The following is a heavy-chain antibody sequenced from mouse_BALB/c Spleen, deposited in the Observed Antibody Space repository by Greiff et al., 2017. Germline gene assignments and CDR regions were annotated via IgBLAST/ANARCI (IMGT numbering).Heavy chain of an antibody. CDR2: IYPGNVNT. D-gene: IGHD2-4*01. CDR3: ARVDYDGTAMDY. CDR1: GYTFTSYY. V-gene: IGHV1S56*01. Sequence: VQVVESGPELVKPGASVRISCKASGYTFTSYYIHWVKQRPGQGLEWIGWIYPGNVNTKYNEKFKGKATLTADKSSSTAYMQLSSLTSEDSAVYFCARVDYDGTAMDYWGQGTSVTVSS. J-gene: IGHJ4*01.